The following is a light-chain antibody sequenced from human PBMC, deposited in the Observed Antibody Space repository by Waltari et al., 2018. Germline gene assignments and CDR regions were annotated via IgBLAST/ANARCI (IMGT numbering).Light chain of an antibody. CDR3: SSFTTGSTGL. CDR2: NVS. Sequence: QSALAQPASVSGSPGQSIPISCTGSSRDIGAFDLFSWYQQHPGRAPRLISRNVSERPSGVPHRFSGSKSGNTASLTISSLRSEDESLYFCSSFTTGSTGLFGGGTKLTVL. J-gene: IGLJ2*01. V-gene: IGLV2-14*03. CDR1: SRDIGAFDL.